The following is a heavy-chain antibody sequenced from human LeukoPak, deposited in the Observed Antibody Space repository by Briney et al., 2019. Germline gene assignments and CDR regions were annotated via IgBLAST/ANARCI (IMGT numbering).Heavy chain of an antibody. CDR3: ARGPVRLARPYDY. D-gene: IGHD3-9*01. J-gene: IGHJ4*02. Sequence: SETLSLTCTVQGGSLSGAYWTWIRQPPGKGLEWIGEINHTGSTNYSPSFKSRVTMSADTPKNQLSLNLTSVTAADTALYYCARGPVRLARPYDYWGQGTLVTASS. CDR1: GGSLSGAY. CDR2: INHTGST. V-gene: IGHV4-34*01.